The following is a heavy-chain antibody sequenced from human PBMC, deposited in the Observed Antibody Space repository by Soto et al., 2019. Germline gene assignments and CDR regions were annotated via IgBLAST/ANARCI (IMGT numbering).Heavy chain of an antibody. V-gene: IGHV3-23*01. J-gene: IGHJ5*01. CDR3: AGGLCSGGSCSFDY. Sequence: WGSLRLSCAASGLAFSNSAMSRVRKATGKGLEWVATISGTGASMYYADSVKGRFTLSRDNSRTALFLQMNSLRSEDTAVYYCAGGLCSGGSCSFDYWGHGTLVTVSS. CDR2: ISGTGASM. D-gene: IGHD2-15*01. CDR1: GLAFSNSA.